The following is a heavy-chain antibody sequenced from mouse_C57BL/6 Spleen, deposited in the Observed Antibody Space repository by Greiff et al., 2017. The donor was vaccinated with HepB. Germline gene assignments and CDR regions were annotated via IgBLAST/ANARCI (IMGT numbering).Heavy chain of an antibody. CDR1: GFNIKDDY. CDR2: IDPENGDT. CDR3: TTSITTVPSYFDV. J-gene: IGHJ1*03. D-gene: IGHD1-1*01. V-gene: IGHV14-4*01. Sequence: EVKLLESGAELVRPGASVKLSCTASGFNIKDDYMHWVKQRPEQGLEWIGWIDPENGDTEYASKFQGKATITADTSSNTAYLQLSSLTSEDTAVYYCTTSITTVPSYFDVWGTGTTVTVSS.